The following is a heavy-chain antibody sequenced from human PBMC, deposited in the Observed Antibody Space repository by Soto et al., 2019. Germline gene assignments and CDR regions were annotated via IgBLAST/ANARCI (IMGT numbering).Heavy chain of an antibody. V-gene: IGHV3-15*01. Sequence: PGQSMRLSCAASGFTFSDVWIRCVRQDPGKLLGWDDRIKSKIEGGTTEYAARVRSRFTITIEDTNNIMCLQTNSIKSEDTAVYYCTTDLGRFGAMVGSTVYFNPWGQGTPVTVSS. CDR2: IKSKIEGGTT. CDR3: TTDLGRFGAMVGSTVYFNP. D-gene: IGHD3-10*01. J-gene: IGHJ5*02. CDR1: GFTFSDVW.